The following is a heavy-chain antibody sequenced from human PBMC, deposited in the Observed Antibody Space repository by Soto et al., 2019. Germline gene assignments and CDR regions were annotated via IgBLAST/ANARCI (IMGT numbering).Heavy chain of an antibody. J-gene: IGHJ4*02. CDR3: ARETSAAWPYYLDY. D-gene: IGHD3-10*01. CDR1: GFTFSIYA. CDR2: ISINGGST. V-gene: IGHV3-64D*06. Sequence: GGSLRLSCSASGFTFSIYAMHWVRQAPGKGLEYVSSISINGGSTHYADSVKGRFTISRDNSKNTQYLQMSSLRADDTAVYYCARETSAAWPYYLDYWGQGTLVTVSS.